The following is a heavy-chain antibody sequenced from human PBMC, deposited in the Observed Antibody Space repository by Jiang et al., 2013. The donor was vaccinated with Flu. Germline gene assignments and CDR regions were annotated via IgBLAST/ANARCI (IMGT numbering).Heavy chain of an antibody. CDR3: ARRFVDKHADGVDV. CDR2: ISYSGNT. V-gene: IGHV4-39*01. J-gene: IGHJ6*01. Sequence: GPGLVKPSETLSLTCTVSGDSINGSPYHWGWIRQPPGKGLEWIGSISYSGNTNYNPSLKSRVTISVDTSKNRFSLELSSVTSADMAVYYCARRFVDKHADGVDVWG. CDR1: GDSINGSPYH. D-gene: IGHD5-12*01.